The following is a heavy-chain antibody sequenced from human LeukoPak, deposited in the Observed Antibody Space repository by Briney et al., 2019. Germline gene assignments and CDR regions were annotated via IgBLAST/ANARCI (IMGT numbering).Heavy chain of an antibody. CDR2: ISSSSSTI. Sequence: PGGSLRLSCAASGFTFSSYSMNWVRQAPGKGLEWVSYISSSSSTIYYADSVKGRFTISRDNAKNSLYLQMNSLRAEDTAVYYCARGEGRDYCSSTSCYNDYMDVWGKGTTVTVSS. CDR1: GFTFSSYS. D-gene: IGHD2-2*02. V-gene: IGHV3-48*01. CDR3: ARGEGRDYCSSTSCYNDYMDV. J-gene: IGHJ6*03.